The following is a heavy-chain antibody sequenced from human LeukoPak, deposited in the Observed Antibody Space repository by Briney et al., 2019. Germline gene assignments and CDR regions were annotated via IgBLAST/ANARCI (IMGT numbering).Heavy chain of an antibody. D-gene: IGHD3-22*01. J-gene: IGHJ4*02. V-gene: IGHV4-39*02. Sequence: SETLSLTCTVSGGSIRSGSHYWAWIRQPPGKGLEWIGSIYYSGSTYYNPSLENRVTISIDTSKNHFSLKLSSLSAADASVYYCAKRDDSGGNLVDLWGQGTLVTVS. CDR1: GGSIRSGSHY. CDR3: AKRDDSGGNLVDL. CDR2: IYYSGST.